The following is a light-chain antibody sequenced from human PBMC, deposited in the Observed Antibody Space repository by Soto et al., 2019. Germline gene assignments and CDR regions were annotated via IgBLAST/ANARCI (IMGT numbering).Light chain of an antibody. CDR1: SRDIGTYNY. CDR2: EVS. Sequence: QSVLTQPASVSGSPGQSITISCTGSSRDIGTYNYLSWYQQHPGKAPKLIIYEVSDRPSGISNRFSGSKSGNTASLTISGLQAEDEADYYCSSYTSSGTHWVFGGGTKLTVL. J-gene: IGLJ3*02. V-gene: IGLV2-14*01. CDR3: SSYTSSGTHWV.